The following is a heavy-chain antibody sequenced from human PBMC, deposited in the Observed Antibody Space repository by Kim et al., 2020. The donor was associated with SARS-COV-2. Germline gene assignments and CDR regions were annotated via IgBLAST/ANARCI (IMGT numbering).Heavy chain of an antibody. J-gene: IGHJ4*02. Sequence: SETLSLTCAVYGGSFSGYYWSWIRQPPGKGLEWIGEINHSGSTNYNPSLKSRVTISVDTSKNQFSLKLSSVTAADTAVYYCARGGPGYSSSWAFDYWGQGTLVTVSS. CDR1: GGSFSGYY. CDR2: INHSGST. D-gene: IGHD6-13*01. CDR3: ARGGPGYSSSWAFDY. V-gene: IGHV4-34*01.